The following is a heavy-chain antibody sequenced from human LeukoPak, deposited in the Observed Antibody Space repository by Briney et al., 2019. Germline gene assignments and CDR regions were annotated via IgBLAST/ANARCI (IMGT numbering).Heavy chain of an antibody. CDR1: GYTFTGYH. J-gene: IGHJ4*02. CDR3: ARGESAQLWYRFDY. V-gene: IGHV1-2*02. Sequence: GVSVRVSCKASGYTFTGYHMHWVRQAPGQGLEWMGWINPNSGGTNYAQEFQGRVTMTRDTSISTAYMELSRLRSDDTAVYYCARGESAQLWYRFDYWGQGTLVTVSS. D-gene: IGHD5-18*01. CDR2: INPNSGGT.